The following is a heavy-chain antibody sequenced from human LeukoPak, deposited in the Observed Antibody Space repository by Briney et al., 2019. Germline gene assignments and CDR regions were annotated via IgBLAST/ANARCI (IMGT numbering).Heavy chain of an antibody. V-gene: IGHV3-30*18. CDR2: ISYDGSNK. CDR3: AKDLGYCGVGSCTTIDY. J-gene: IGHJ4*02. D-gene: IGHD2-15*01. CDR1: GFTFSSYG. Sequence: GGSLRLSCVASGFTFSSYGMHWVRQAPGKGLEWVAVISYDGSNKYYADSVKGRFTISRDNSKNTLFLQMNSLRAEDTAVYYCAKDLGYCGVGSCTTIDYWGQGTLVTVPS.